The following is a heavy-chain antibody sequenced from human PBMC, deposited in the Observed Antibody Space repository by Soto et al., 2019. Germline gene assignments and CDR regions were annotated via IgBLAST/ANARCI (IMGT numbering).Heavy chain of an antibody. CDR2: TSSSSSTI. CDR1: GFTFSSYS. Sequence: PGGSLRLSCAASGFTFSSYSMNWVRQAPGKGLEWVSYTSSSSSTIYYADSVKGRFTISRDNAKNSLYLQMNSLRDEDTAVYYCARDPDYCSGGSCYSNAFDIWGQGTMVTVSS. D-gene: IGHD2-15*01. J-gene: IGHJ3*02. V-gene: IGHV3-48*02. CDR3: ARDPDYCSGGSCYSNAFDI.